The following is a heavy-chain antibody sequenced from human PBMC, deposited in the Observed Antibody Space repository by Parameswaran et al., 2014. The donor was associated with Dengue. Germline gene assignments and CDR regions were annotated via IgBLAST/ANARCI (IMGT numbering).Heavy chain of an antibody. Sequence: RWIRQPPGKGLEWIGYIYYSGSTNYNPSLKSRVTISVDTSKNQFSLKLSSVTAADTAVYYCARVRGYYFDFFDYWGQGTLVTVSS. CDR2: IYYSGST. D-gene: IGHD3-22*01. CDR3: ARVRGYYFDFFDY. J-gene: IGHJ4*02. V-gene: IGHV4-59*01.